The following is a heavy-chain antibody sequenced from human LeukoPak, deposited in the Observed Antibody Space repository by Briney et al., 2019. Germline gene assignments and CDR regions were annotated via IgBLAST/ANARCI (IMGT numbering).Heavy chain of an antibody. V-gene: IGHV3-23*01. Sequence: GGSLRLSCTASGFTFSSYPMYWVRQAPGKGLEWVSAITGSGGSTYCADSVKGRFTISRDNSKNTLYLQMNSLRAEDTAIYYCAKGSSTGWPYYFDYWGQGTLVTVSS. J-gene: IGHJ4*02. CDR2: ITGSGGST. D-gene: IGHD6-19*01. CDR3: AKGSSTGWPYYFDY. CDR1: GFTFSSYP.